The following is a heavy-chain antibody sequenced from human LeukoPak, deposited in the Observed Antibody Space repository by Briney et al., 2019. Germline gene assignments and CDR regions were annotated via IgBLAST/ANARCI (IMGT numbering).Heavy chain of an antibody. CDR2: IYLGDSDT. CDR3: ARRMAGAGMYYFDY. V-gene: IGHV5-51*01. CDR1: GYTFSSYW. D-gene: IGHD6-13*01. Sequence: GESLKISCKVSGYTFSSYWIGWVRQMPGKGLEWMGIIYLGDSDTRYSPSVQGQVTFSADKSISTAYLQWSSLKASDTAMYHCARRMAGAGMYYFDYWGQGTLVTVSS. J-gene: IGHJ4*02.